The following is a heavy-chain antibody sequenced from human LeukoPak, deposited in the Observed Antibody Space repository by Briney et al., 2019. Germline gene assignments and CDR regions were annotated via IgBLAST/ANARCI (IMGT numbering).Heavy chain of an antibody. J-gene: IGHJ4*02. CDR3: ASAGYYDSSSELRVDY. CDR2: IIPIFGTA. CDR1: GGTFSSSA. Sequence: SVKLSCKASGGTFSSSASSCVPQAPGQGLEWMGRIIPIFGTANYAQKFQGRVTITADKSTSTAYMELSSLRSEDTAVYYCASAGYYDSSSELRVDYWGQGTLVTVSS. D-gene: IGHD3-22*01. V-gene: IGHV1-69*06.